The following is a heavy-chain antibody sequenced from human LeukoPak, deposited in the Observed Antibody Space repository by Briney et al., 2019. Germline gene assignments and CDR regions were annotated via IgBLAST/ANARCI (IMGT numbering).Heavy chain of an antibody. D-gene: IGHD1-7*01. CDR2: ISLTGSTI. V-gene: IGHV3-11*01. J-gene: IGHJ4*02. CDR3: AKDGKTRNWNYYQAKPVY. Sequence: GGSLRLSCAASGFTFDDYGMSWVRQAPGKGLECVSYISLTGSTISYADSLKGRFTISRDNAKNSLYLQMNSLRAEDTAVYYCAKDGKTRNWNYYQAKPVYWGQGTLVTVSS. CDR1: GFTFDDYG.